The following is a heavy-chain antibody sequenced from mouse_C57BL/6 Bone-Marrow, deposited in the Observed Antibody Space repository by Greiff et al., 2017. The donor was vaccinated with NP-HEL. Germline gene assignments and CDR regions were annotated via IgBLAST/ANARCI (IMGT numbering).Heavy chain of an antibody. J-gene: IGHJ4*01. CDR2: INPYNGGT. V-gene: IGHV1-19*01. D-gene: IGHD2-3*01. Sequence: LMEPGASVKMSCKASGYTFTDYYMNWVKQSHGKSLEWIGVINPYNGGTSYNQKFKGKATLTVDKSSSTAYMELNSLTSEDSAVYYCASRGDDGYSLYYAMDYWGQGTSVTVSS. CDR1: GYTFTDYY. CDR3: ASRGDDGYSLYYAMDY.